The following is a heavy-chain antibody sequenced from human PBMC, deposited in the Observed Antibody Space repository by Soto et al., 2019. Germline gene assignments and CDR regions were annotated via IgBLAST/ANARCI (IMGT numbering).Heavy chain of an antibody. CDR2: IYYSGIT. J-gene: IGHJ4*02. D-gene: IGHD3-16*02. CDR3: ARHPERLGELSYTYIDY. Sequence: SETLSLTCTVSGGSISSSSYYWGWIRQPPGKGLEWIGSIYYSGITYYNPSLKSRVTISVYTSKNQFSLKLSSVTAADTAVYYCARHPERLGELSYTYIDYWGQGTLVTVSS. CDR1: GGSISSSSYY. V-gene: IGHV4-39*01.